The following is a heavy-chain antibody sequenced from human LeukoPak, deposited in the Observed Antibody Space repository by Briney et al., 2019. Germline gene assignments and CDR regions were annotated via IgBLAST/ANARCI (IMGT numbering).Heavy chain of an antibody. CDR3: SRGRSCSGGSCGT. CDR2: IRIKAYGETT. D-gene: IGHD2-15*01. CDR1: GFTFAVYA. V-gene: IGHV3-49*04. Sequence: PGGSLRLSCAASGFTFAVYAMSWVRQAPGKGLEWVGIIRIKAYGETTEYAASVKGRFTVSRDDSKSIAYLQMNSLKIEDTAVYYCSRGRSCSGGSCGTWGQGTLVTVSS. J-gene: IGHJ5*02.